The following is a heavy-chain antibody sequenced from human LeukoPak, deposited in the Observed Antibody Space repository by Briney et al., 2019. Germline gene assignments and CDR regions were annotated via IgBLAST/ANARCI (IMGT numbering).Heavy chain of an antibody. Sequence: LVASVKVSCKASGGTFSSYTISWVRQAPGQGLEWMGRIIPILGIANYAQKFQGRVTITADKSTSTAYMELSSLRSEDTAMYYCAIDEGNYYDSSGYPDYWGQGTLVTVSS. CDR3: AIDEGNYYDSSGYPDY. D-gene: IGHD3-22*01. J-gene: IGHJ4*02. CDR1: GGTFSSYT. V-gene: IGHV1-69*02. CDR2: IIPILGIA.